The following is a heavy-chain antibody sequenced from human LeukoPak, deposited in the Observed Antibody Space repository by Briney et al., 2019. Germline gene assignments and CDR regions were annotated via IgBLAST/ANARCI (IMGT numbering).Heavy chain of an antibody. V-gene: IGHV1-3*01. D-gene: IGHD6-13*01. Sequence: ASVKVSCKASGYTFTNYPLHWVRQAPGQTFEWMGLIHVGTGDTKYSQNFQDRVTITRDTSATTAYMELSSLRSEDTAVYYCARLGPGYLSSWYYYGLDVWGQGTTVSVSS. CDR2: IHVGTGDT. J-gene: IGHJ6*02. CDR3: ARLGPGYLSSWYYYGLDV. CDR1: GYTFTNYP.